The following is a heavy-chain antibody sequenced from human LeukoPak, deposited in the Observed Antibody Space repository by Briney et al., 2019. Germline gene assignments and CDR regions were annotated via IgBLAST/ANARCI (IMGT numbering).Heavy chain of an antibody. CDR3: ARGGDSWSGYSYGMDV. V-gene: IGHV3-30*04. CDR1: GFSFSSYA. J-gene: IGHJ6*02. CDR2: ISYDGRNE. D-gene: IGHD3-3*01. Sequence: GGSLRLSCAASGFSFSSYAMHWVRQAPGKGLEWVAVISYDGRNEYYADSVKGRFTISRDISKNTVYLQMNSLRPEDTAVYYCARGGDSWSGYSYGMDVWGRGTTVTVSS.